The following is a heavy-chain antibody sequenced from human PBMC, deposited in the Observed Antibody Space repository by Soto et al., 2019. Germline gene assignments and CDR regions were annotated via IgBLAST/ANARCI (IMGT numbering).Heavy chain of an antibody. J-gene: IGHJ4*02. Sequence: PGRSLRLSCAASGFTFSSYAMSWVRQAPGKGLEWVSAISGSGGSTYYADSVKGRFTISRDNSKNPLYLQMNSLRAEDTAVYYCAKDIRRTYYDFWSGSLRRGNYFDYWGQGTLVTVSS. V-gene: IGHV3-23*01. CDR3: AKDIRRTYYDFWSGSLRRGNYFDY. CDR1: GFTFSSYA. CDR2: ISGSGGST. D-gene: IGHD3-3*01.